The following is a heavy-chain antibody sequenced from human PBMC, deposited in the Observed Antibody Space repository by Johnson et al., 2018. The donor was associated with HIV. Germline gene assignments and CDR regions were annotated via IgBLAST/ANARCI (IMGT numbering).Heavy chain of an antibody. Sequence: EVQLIESGGGVVRPGGSLRLSCAASGFNVDDDALSWVRQVPGKGLEWVSGINYNGGSTGYADSVRDRFSISRDNAKNSLYLQMDSLRAEDTAMYYLARAKDAAYPYDAFDVGGHGTMVIVSA. CDR1: GFNVDDDA. CDR2: INYNGGST. J-gene: IGHJ3*01. V-gene: IGHV3-20*04. D-gene: IGHD2-15*01. CDR3: ARAKDAAYPYDAFDV.